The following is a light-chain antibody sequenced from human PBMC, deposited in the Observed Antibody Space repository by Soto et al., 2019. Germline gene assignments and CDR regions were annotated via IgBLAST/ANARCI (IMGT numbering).Light chain of an antibody. V-gene: IGKV1-39*01. CDR1: QSIASF. Sequence: DIQMTQSPSSLSASIGDPVTITCRASQSIASFLNWLQLKPGKAPKLLISDTSTLQSGVPSRFSGGGSGTEFTLTIRSLQPEDSALYFCLQDYSPLLAFGAGTRVEIK. J-gene: IGKJ4*01. CDR3: LQDYSPLLA. CDR2: DTS.